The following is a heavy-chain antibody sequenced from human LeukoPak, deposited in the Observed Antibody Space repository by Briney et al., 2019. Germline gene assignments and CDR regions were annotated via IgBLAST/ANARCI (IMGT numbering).Heavy chain of an antibody. CDR1: GFTFSSYA. Sequence: GGSLRLSCAASGFTFSSYAMSWVRQAPGRGLEWVSDISGGGGSTYYADSVKGRFTVSRDNSKNTLYLQMNSLRVEDMAVYYCAKGRCGGGSCSYYFDYWGQGTLVTVSS. D-gene: IGHD2-15*01. CDR2: ISGGGGST. J-gene: IGHJ4*02. CDR3: AKGRCGGGSCSYYFDY. V-gene: IGHV3-23*01.